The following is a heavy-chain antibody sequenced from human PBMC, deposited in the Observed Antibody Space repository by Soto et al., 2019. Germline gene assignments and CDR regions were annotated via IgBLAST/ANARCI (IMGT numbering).Heavy chain of an antibody. Sequence: GGSLRLSCAASGFTFSDYYMSWIRQAPGKGLEWVSYISSSGSTIYYADSVKGRFTISRDNAKNSLYLQMNSLRAEDTAVYYWARGGEAARVLYSFDYWGQGTLVTVSS. V-gene: IGHV3-11*01. CDR3: ARGGEAARVLYSFDY. J-gene: IGHJ4*02. CDR2: ISSSGSTI. CDR1: GFTFSDYY. D-gene: IGHD6-6*01.